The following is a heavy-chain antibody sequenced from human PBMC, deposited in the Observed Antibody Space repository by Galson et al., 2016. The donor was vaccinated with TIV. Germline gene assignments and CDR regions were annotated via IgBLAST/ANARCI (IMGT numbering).Heavy chain of an antibody. CDR3: ARHSTSGFPTIEVAARRRPFDV. D-gene: IGHD6-19*01. CDR2: INHGERT. J-gene: IGHJ3*01. V-gene: IGHV4-34*01. Sequence: LTCTVSGGSVSYGGYYWSWIRQPPGKGLEWIGEINHGERTNYNPSLEGRVALSLDTSKNQLSLRLMSVTAADTAVYFCARHSTSGFPTIEVAARRRPFDVWGQGTLVTVSS. CDR1: GGSVSYGGYY.